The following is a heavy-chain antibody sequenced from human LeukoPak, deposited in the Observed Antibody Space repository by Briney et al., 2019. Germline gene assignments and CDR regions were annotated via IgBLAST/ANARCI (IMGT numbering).Heavy chain of an antibody. D-gene: IGHD3-16*02. Sequence: PSETLPLTCTVSGGSISNYYWSWIRQPPGKGLEWIGYIYYSGSTNYNPSLKSRVTISVDTSKNQFSLKLSSVTAADTAVYYCARGGRMITFGGVIAEFDYWGQGTLVTVSS. CDR1: GGSISNYY. CDR3: ARGGRMITFGGVIAEFDY. V-gene: IGHV4-59*08. CDR2: IYYSGST. J-gene: IGHJ4*02.